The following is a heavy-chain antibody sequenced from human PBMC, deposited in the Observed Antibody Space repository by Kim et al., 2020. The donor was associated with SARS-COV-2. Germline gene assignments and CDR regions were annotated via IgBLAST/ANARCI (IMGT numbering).Heavy chain of an antibody. V-gene: IGHV4-39*01. CDR1: GGSISSSSYY. D-gene: IGHD2-15*01. Sequence: SETLSLTCTVSGGSISSSSYYWGWIRQPPGKGLEWIGSIYYSGSTYYNPSLKSRVTISVDTSKNQFSLKLSSVTAADTAVYYCARTWMDIVATDCSGGSCYTYYFDYWGQGTLVTVSS. CDR3: ARTWMDIVATDCSGGSCYTYYFDY. CDR2: IYYSGST. J-gene: IGHJ4*02.